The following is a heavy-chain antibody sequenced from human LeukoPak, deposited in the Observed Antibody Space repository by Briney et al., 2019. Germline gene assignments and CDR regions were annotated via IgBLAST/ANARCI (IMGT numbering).Heavy chain of an antibody. Sequence: GGSLRLSCAASGFTFSSYWMHWVRHAPGKGLVWVSRIYNDGSSTSYADSVKGRFTISRDNAKNSLYLQMNSLRAEDTAVYYCVRDFRFLDDYWGQGTLVTVSS. V-gene: IGHV3-74*01. CDR3: VRDFRFLDDY. CDR1: GFTFSSYW. J-gene: IGHJ4*02. D-gene: IGHD3-3*01. CDR2: IYNDGSST.